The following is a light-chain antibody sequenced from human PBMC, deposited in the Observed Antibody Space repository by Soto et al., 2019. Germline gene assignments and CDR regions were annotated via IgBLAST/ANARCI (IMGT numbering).Light chain of an antibody. CDR1: QSVSSW. CDR3: QQYKSYPYT. V-gene: IGKV1-5*03. Sequence: DIQMTQSPSTLSASVGDRVTITCRASQSVSSWLAWYQQKPGKAPNLLIYKASSLESGVPSRFSGGGSWTEFTLSISCLQPDDFATYYCQQYKSYPYTFGQGTKLEIK. CDR2: KAS. J-gene: IGKJ2*01.